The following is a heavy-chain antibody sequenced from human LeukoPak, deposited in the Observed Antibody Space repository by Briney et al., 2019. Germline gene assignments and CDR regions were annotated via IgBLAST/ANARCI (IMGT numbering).Heavy chain of an antibody. J-gene: IGHJ2*01. CDR2: IDQDGSEK. CDR3: ARVGDSGGYDWYFDL. CDR1: GFTFNRYW. Sequence: PGGSLRLSCVASGFTFNRYWMSWVRQAPGKGLEWVANIDQDGSEKYYVGSAKGRFSISRDNAKNSLYLQMNSLRAEDTAVYYCARVGDSGGYDWYFDLWGRGTLVTVSS. V-gene: IGHV3-7*01. D-gene: IGHD3-22*01.